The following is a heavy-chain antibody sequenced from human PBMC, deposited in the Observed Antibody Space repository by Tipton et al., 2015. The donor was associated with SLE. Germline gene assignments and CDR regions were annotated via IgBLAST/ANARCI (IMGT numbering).Heavy chain of an antibody. D-gene: IGHD4-11*01. J-gene: IGHJ4*02. CDR1: GGSISSSSYY. V-gene: IGHV4-39*01. CDR2: IYYSGST. CDR3: ARQTVTTGY. Sequence: LRLSCTVSGGSISSSSYYWGWIRQPPGKGLEWIGSIYYSGSTYYNPSLKSRVTISVDTSKNQFSLKLSSVTAADTAVYYCARQTVTTGYWGQGTLVTVSS.